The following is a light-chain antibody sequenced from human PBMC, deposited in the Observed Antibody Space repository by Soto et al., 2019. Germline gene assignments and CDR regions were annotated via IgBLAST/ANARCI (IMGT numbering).Light chain of an antibody. CDR1: QSISSY. V-gene: IGKV1-39*01. Sequence: DIQMTQSPSSLSASVGDRVTITCRASQSISSYLNWYQQKPWQAPNLLIYAASSLQSGVPSRFSGSGSGTDFTLTISSLQTEDVATYYCQQIYSTPGTFGQGTKVEIK. CDR3: QQIYSTPGT. CDR2: AAS. J-gene: IGKJ1*01.